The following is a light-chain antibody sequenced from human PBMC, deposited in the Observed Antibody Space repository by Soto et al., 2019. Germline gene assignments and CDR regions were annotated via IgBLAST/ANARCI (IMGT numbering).Light chain of an antibody. CDR1: QSITSF. CDR2: AAS. Sequence: IQMTQSPSSLSASVGDRVTITCRASQSITSFLNWYQQKPGKAPKLLMYAASSLHSGVPSRFSGSGSGTDFTLTISSLEPEDFAVYYCQQRSNWPPWTFGQGTKVDIK. CDR3: QQRSNWPPWT. J-gene: IGKJ1*01. V-gene: IGKV1-39*01.